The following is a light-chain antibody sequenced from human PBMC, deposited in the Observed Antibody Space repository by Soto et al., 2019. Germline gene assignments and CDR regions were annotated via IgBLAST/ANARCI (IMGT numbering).Light chain of an antibody. CDR3: QQRSNWPPYT. J-gene: IGKJ2*01. V-gene: IGKV3-11*01. CDR1: QSVSSY. Sequence: EIVLPQSPATLSLSPGERATLSCRASQSVSSYLAWYQQKPGQAPRLLIYDASNRATGIPARFSGSGSGTDFNLTISSLEPEDFAVYYGQQRSNWPPYTFGQGTKLEIK. CDR2: DAS.